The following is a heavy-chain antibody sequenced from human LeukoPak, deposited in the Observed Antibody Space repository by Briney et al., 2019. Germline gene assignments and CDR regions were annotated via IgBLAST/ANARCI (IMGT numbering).Heavy chain of an antibody. CDR3: LLKGYCSSTSCYPFDY. V-gene: IGHV5-10-1*01. J-gene: IGHJ4*02. D-gene: IGHD2-2*01. CDR1: GYRFTSYW. CDR2: IDPSDSYT. Sequence: GAALEISYEGSGYRFTSYWISWGRPMPGEGVGWRGRIDPSDSYTNYSPSFQGHVTISADKSISTAYLQWSSLKASDTAMYYCLLKGYCSSTSCYPFDYWGQGTLVTVSS.